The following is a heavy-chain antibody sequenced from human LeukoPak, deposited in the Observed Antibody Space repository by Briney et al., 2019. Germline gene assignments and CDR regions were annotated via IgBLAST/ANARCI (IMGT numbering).Heavy chain of an antibody. CDR1: GGSISSGDYY. V-gene: IGHV4-30-4*08. D-gene: IGHD1-26*01. CDR3: ARETLSGAVDY. J-gene: IGHJ4*02. Sequence: PSETLSLTCTVSGGSISSGDYYWSWIRQPPGKGLEWIGYIYYSGSTYYNPSLKSRVTISVDTSKNQFSLKLSSVTAADTAVYYCARETLSGAVDYWGQGTLVTVSS. CDR2: IYYSGST.